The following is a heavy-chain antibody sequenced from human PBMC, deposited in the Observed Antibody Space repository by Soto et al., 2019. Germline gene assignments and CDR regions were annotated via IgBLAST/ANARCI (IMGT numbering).Heavy chain of an antibody. J-gene: IGHJ6*02. CDR1: GFTFSSYS. Sequence: GGSLRLSCAASGFTFSSYSMNWVRQAPGKGLEWVSSISSSSSYIYYADSVKGRFTISRDNAKNSLYLQMNSLRAEDTAVYYCERDLDTAMDYYYSGMDVWGQGTTVTVSS. CDR2: ISSSSSYI. V-gene: IGHV3-21*01. D-gene: IGHD5-18*01. CDR3: ERDLDTAMDYYYSGMDV.